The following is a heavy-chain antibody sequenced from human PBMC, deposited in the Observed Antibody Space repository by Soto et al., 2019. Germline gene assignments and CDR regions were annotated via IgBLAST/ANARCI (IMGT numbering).Heavy chain of an antibody. D-gene: IGHD6-13*01. CDR1: GASISSGGFY. CDR3: ERVSAAGTRWFDS. CDR2: IDYRGRT. V-gene: IGHV4-31*03. Sequence: QVQLQESGPGLVQPSQTLSLTCTVSGASISSGGFYWSWIRQFPGKGLEWIGYIDYRGRTFYNPSLKSRATISRDTSTSQFSLNVNSVTAADTAVFYGERVSAAGTRWFDSWGQGTLVTVSS. J-gene: IGHJ5*01.